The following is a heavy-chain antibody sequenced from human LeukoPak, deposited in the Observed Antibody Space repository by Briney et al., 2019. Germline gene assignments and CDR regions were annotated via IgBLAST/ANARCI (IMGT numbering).Heavy chain of an antibody. Sequence: GGSLRLSCAASGFTFSSYGMHWVRQAPGKGLEWVAVIWYDGSNKYYADSVKGRFTISRDNSKNTLYLQMNSLRAEDTAVYYFAREGWQSGYHWGAFDVWGQGTMVTISS. V-gene: IGHV3-33*01. D-gene: IGHD5-12*01. CDR3: AREGWQSGYHWGAFDV. CDR1: GFTFSSYG. CDR2: IWYDGSNK. J-gene: IGHJ3*01.